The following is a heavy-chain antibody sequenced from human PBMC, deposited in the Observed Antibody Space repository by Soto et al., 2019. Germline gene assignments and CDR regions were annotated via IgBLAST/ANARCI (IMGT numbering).Heavy chain of an antibody. J-gene: IGHJ5*02. CDR1: GFTFSSYW. CDR3: ARGCSGGSCYFGRRRPNWFDP. Sequence: GGSLRLSCAASGFTFSSYWMHWVRQAPGKGLVWVSRINSDGSSTSYADSVKGRFTISRDNAKNTLYLQMNSLRAEDTAVYYCARGCSGGSCYFGRRRPNWFDPWGQGTLVTVSS. V-gene: IGHV3-74*01. CDR2: INSDGSST. D-gene: IGHD2-15*01.